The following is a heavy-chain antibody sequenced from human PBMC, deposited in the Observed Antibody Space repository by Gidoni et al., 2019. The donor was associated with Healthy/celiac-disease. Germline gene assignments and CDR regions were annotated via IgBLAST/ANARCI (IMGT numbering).Heavy chain of an antibody. D-gene: IGHD4-17*01. Sequence: EVQLVESGGGLVKPGGSLRLSCAASGFTFSSHSMNWVRQAPGKGLEWVSSISSGRSYIYYADSVKGRFTISRDNAKNSLYLQMNSLRAEDTAVYYCASPPGDYGDYASRVDYYYYMDVWGKGTTVTVSS. CDR3: ASPPGDYGDYASRVDYYYYMDV. V-gene: IGHV3-21*01. CDR1: GFTFSSHS. J-gene: IGHJ6*03. CDR2: ISSGRSYI.